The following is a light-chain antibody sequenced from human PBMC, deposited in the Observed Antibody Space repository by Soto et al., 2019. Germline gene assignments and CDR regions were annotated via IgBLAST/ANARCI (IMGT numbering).Light chain of an antibody. V-gene: IGKV3-20*01. J-gene: IGKJ2*01. Sequence: IVLTQSPGTLSLSPGERATLSCRASQSVSSSSYLAWYQQTPGQAPRLLIYGASSRATGIPDRFSGSGSATDFTLTISRLEPEDFAVYYCRQYGSSPSYTFGQGTKLEIK. CDR3: RQYGSSPSYT. CDR1: QSVSSSSY. CDR2: GAS.